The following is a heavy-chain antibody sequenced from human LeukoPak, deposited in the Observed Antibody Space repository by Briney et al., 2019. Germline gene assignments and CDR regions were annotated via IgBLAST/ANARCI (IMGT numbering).Heavy chain of an antibody. CDR1: GFTFSSRS. CDR3: ARGGRIAVAGYDAFDI. CDR2: VKQGGSEK. J-gene: IGHJ3*02. D-gene: IGHD6-19*01. Sequence: GGSLRLSCAASGFTFSSRSMNWVRQAPGKGLEWVANVKQGGSEKYYVDSVKGRFTISRDNAKDSLYLQMNSLRAEDTAVYYCARGGRIAVAGYDAFDIWGQGTMVTVSS. V-gene: IGHV3-7*01.